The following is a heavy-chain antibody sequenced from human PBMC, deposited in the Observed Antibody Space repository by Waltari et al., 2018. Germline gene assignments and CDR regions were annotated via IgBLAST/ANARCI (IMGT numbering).Heavy chain of an antibody. D-gene: IGHD6-19*01. CDR1: SGSFSDYY. J-gene: IGHJ4*02. Sequence: QVQLQQWGARLLKPSETLSLTCAVYSGSFSDYYWSWIRQPPGKGLGGIGEIDHSGGTNYNPSLKSRVTISVDTSKNQFTLKLSSVTAADTAVFYCARGGRAKVVSGRLDYWGQGTLVTVSS. CDR2: IDHSGGT. CDR3: ARGGRAKVVSGRLDY. V-gene: IGHV4-34*01.